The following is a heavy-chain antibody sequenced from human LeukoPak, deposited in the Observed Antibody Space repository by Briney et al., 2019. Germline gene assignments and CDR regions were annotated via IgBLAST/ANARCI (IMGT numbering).Heavy chain of an antibody. V-gene: IGHV3-74*01. D-gene: IGHD5-24*01. CDR1: GFTFSSYW. Sequence: GGSLRLSCAASGFTFSSYWMHWVRQAPGKGLVWVSRINSDGSSTSYADSVKGRFTISRDNATNTLYLQMNSLRAEDTAVYYCARGRDGYNFDYWGQGTLVTVSS. CDR2: INSDGSST. CDR3: ARGRDGYNFDY. J-gene: IGHJ4*02.